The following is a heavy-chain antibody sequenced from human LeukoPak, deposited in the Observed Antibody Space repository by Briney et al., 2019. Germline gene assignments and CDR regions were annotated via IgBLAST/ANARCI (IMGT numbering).Heavy chain of an antibody. V-gene: IGHV3-23*01. CDR2: ISGSGGST. Sequence: GGSLRLSCAASGFTFSSYAMSWVRQAPGKGLECVSSISGSGGSTNYADSVKGRFTISRDNSKNTLYLQMNSLRAEDTAIYYCAKDYYDSSGYYWGYDAFDIWGQGTMVTVSS. J-gene: IGHJ3*02. D-gene: IGHD3-22*01. CDR1: GFTFSSYA. CDR3: AKDYYDSSGYYWGYDAFDI.